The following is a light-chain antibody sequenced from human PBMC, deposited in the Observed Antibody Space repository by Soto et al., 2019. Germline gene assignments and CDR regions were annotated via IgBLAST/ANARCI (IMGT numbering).Light chain of an antibody. CDR3: QQSYSTPRT. V-gene: IGKV1-39*01. Sequence: DIQMTQSPSSLSASVGDRVTITCRASQSISSYLNWYEQKPGQDPKLLIYAACSLQSGVPSRFSGSGSGTDFTLTISSLQPEDFATYYCQQSYSTPRTFGQGTKLEIK. CDR2: AAC. CDR1: QSISSY. J-gene: IGKJ2*01.